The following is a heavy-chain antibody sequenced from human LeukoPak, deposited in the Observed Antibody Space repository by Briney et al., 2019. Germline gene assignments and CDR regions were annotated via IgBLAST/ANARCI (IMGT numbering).Heavy chain of an antibody. CDR1: GYSISSGYY. CDR3: ARSFLYDILTGYYWDAFDI. J-gene: IGHJ3*02. CDR2: IYHSGST. Sequence: SETLSLTCTVSGYSISSGYYWGWIRQPPGKGLEWIGSIYHSGSTYYNPSLKSRVTISVDTSKNQFSLKLSSVTAADTAVYYCARSFLYDILTGYYWDAFDIWGQGTMVTVSS. V-gene: IGHV4-38-2*02. D-gene: IGHD3-9*01.